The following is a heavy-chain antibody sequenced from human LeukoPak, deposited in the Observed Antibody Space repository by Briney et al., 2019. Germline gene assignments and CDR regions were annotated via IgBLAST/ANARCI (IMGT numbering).Heavy chain of an antibody. J-gene: IGHJ5*02. CDR3: ARAWLRFDWFDP. V-gene: IGHV3-33*08. CDR1: GFTFSSYW. CDR2: IWYDGSNK. Sequence: GGSLRLSCAASGFTFSSYWMHWVRQAPGKGLEWVAVIWYDGSNKYYADSVKGRFTISRDNSKNTLYLQMNSLRADDTAVYYCARAWLRFDWFDPWGQGTLVTVSS. D-gene: IGHD5-12*01.